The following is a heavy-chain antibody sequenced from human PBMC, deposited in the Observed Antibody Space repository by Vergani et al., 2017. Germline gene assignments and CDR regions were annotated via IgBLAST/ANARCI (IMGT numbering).Heavy chain of an antibody. V-gene: IGHV3-30*04. D-gene: IGHD3-3*01. CDR1: GFTFSNYA. CDR2: ISYDGSSK. CDR3: ARKEDAPGVAPDY. Sequence: QVQLVESGGGVVQPGRSLRLSCAASGFTFSNYAMHWVRQAPGKGLEWVAVISYDGSSKYYADSVKGRFTISRDNSKNTLYLQMSSLRADDTAVYYCARKEDAPGVAPDYWGQGTLVTVSS. J-gene: IGHJ4*02.